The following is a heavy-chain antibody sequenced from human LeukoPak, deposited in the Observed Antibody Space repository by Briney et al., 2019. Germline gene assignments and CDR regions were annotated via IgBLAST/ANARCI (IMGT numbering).Heavy chain of an antibody. J-gene: IGHJ4*02. Sequence: ASVKVSCKASGYTFTSYGISWVRQAPGQGLEWMGWISAYNGNTNYAQKLQGRVTMTTDTSTSTAYMELRSLRSDDTAVYYCARDEENEYPCIAAAGLEYWGQGTLVTVSS. CDR2: ISAYNGNT. CDR1: GYTFTSYG. CDR3: ARDEENEYPCIAAAGLEY. V-gene: IGHV1-18*01. D-gene: IGHD6-13*01.